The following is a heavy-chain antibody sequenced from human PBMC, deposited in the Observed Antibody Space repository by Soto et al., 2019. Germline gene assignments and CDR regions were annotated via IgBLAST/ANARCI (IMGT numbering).Heavy chain of an antibody. CDR2: IHPGNGDT. Sequence: QVRFVQSGAEVKKPGASVKVSCKASGYTYTNYHIHWVRQAPGQRFEWMGWIHPGNGDTKFSQKFQGRVTITRDTSASTVYMELVSLRAEDTAVYYCVRGAAAFDYGGQGTLVIVSS. V-gene: IGHV1-3*01. CDR1: GYTYTNYH. CDR3: VRGAAAFDY. D-gene: IGHD2-15*01. J-gene: IGHJ4*02.